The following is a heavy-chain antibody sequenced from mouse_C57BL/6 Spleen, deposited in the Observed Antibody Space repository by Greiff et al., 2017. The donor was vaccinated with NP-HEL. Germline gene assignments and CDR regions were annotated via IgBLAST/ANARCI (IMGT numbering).Heavy chain of an antibody. J-gene: IGHJ1*03. D-gene: IGHD1-1*01. V-gene: IGHV2-2*01. Sequence: QVQLQQSGPGLVQPSQSLSITCTVSGFSLTSYGVHWVRQSPGKGLEWLGVIWSGGSTDYNAAFISRLSISKDNSKSQVFFKMNSLQADDTAIYYCARTSSSPYYYGSSYWYFDVWGTGTTVTVSS. CDR2: IWSGGST. CDR3: ARTSSSPYYYGSSYWYFDV. CDR1: GFSLTSYG.